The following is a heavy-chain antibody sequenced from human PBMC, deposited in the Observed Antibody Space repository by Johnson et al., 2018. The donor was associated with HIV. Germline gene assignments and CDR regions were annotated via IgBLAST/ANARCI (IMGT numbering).Heavy chain of an antibody. CDR1: GFTFSNYD. D-gene: IGHD5-18*01. V-gene: IGHV3-13*01. Sequence: VQLVESGGNLVQPGGSLRLSCAASGFTFSNYDMHWVRQPIGRRLDWVSGIGSLGDTYYPGSGKGRFALSRENAKNSVFLQMKSLRAGDTAVYYCARGGRYGSSWGNDGCDVNEWVAWIQLWAPAFDIWG. J-gene: IGHJ3*02. CDR3: ARGGRYGSSWGNDGCDVNEWVAWIQLWAPAFDI. CDR2: IGSLGDT.